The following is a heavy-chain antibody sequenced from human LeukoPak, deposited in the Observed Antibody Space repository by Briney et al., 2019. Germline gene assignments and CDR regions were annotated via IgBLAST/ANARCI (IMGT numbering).Heavy chain of an antibody. CDR3: AHSGSYFDY. Sequence: GSLRLSCAASGFPFSHYWMSWVRQAPGKGLEWVANIKEDGSERNYVDSVKGRFTISRDNAKNSVYLQMDSLRAEDTAVYHCAHSGSYFDYLGQGTLVTVSS. V-gene: IGHV3-7*01. J-gene: IGHJ4*02. CDR1: GFPFSHYW. CDR2: IKEDGSER. D-gene: IGHD1-26*01.